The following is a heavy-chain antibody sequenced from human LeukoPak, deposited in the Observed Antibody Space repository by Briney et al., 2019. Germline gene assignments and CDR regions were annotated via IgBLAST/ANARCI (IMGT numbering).Heavy chain of an antibody. V-gene: IGHV3-30*18. CDR3: AKDMDYGGNSAFDY. J-gene: IGHJ4*02. CDR1: GFTFSSYG. D-gene: IGHD4-23*01. CDR2: ISYDGSNK. Sequence: PGGSLRLSCAASGFTFSSYGMHWVRQAPGKGLEWVAVISYDGSNKYYADSVKGRFTISRDNSKNTLYLQMNSLRAEDTAVYYCAKDMDYGGNSAFDYWGQGTLVTVSS.